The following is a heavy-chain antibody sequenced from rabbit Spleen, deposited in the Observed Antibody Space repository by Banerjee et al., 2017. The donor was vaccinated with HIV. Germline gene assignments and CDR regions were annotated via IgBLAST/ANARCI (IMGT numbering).Heavy chain of an antibody. V-gene: IGHV1S40*01. D-gene: IGHD2-1*01. CDR1: GFSFSSSYY. J-gene: IGHJ4*01. Sequence: QSLEESGGDLVKPGASLTLTCTASGFSFSSSYYMCWVRQAPGKGLEWIACIYDGSSGTTYYATWAKGRFTISKTSSTTVTLQMTRLTAADTATYFCARGSATMTMVITGYYLNLWGQGTLVTVS. CDR3: ARGSATMTMVITGYYLNL. CDR2: IYDGSSGTT.